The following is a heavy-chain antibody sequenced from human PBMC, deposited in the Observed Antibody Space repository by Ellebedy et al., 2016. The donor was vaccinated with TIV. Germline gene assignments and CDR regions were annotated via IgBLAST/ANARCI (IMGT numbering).Heavy chain of an antibody. Sequence: MPSETLSLTCSVYGGSVSSTRYYWAWIGQPPGKGREDMGSVVYSGSPYYNPSFKSRVTLSADTSKNQFSLNLRTVTAEDTAVYYCARTDPWQPIDDWGQGILVSVSS. CDR1: GGSVSSTRYY. V-gene: IGHV4-39*01. CDR3: ARTDPWQPIDD. D-gene: IGHD2-21*02. J-gene: IGHJ4*02. CDR2: VVYSGSP.